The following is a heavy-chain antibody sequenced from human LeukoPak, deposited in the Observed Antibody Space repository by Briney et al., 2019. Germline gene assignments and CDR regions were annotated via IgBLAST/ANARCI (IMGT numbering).Heavy chain of an antibody. CDR2: INHSGST. Sequence: SETLSLTCAVYGGSFSGYYWSWIRQPPGKGLEWIGEINHSGSTNYNPSLKSRVTISVDTSKNQFSLKLTSVTAADTAVYYCARAVGTTAYHFDYWGQGTLVTVSS. D-gene: IGHD4-23*01. V-gene: IGHV4-34*01. J-gene: IGHJ4*02. CDR1: GGSFSGYY. CDR3: ARAVGTTAYHFDY.